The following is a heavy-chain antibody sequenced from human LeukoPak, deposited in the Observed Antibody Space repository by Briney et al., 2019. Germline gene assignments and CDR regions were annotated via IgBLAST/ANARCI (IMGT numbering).Heavy chain of an antibody. CDR2: FDPEDGET. V-gene: IGHV1-24*01. CDR1: GYTLTELS. J-gene: IGHJ4*02. D-gene: IGHD6-19*01. CDR3: ATVDIIAVAGNAFDY. Sequence: GASVKVSCKVSGYTLTELSVHWVRQAPGKGLEWMGGFDPEDGETIYAQKFQGRVTMTEDTSTDTAYMELSSLRSEDTAVYYCATVDIIAVAGNAFDYWGQGTLVTVSS.